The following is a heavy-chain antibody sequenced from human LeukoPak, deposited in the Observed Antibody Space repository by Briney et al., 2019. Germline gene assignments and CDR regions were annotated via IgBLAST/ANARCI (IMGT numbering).Heavy chain of an antibody. CDR3: AKKGSSWNTNWFDP. V-gene: IGHV3-23*01. D-gene: IGHD6-13*01. J-gene: IGHJ5*02. CDR2: ISGSGGST. CDR1: GFTFSSYA. Sequence: PGGSLRLSCAASGFTFSSYAMSWVRQAPGKGLEWVSAISGSGGSTYYADSVKDRFTISRDNSKNTLYLQMNSLRAEDTAVYYCAKKGSSWNTNWFDPWGQGTLVTVSS.